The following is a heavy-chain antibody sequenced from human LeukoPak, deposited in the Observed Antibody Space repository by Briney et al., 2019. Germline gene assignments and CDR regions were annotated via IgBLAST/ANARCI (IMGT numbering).Heavy chain of an antibody. Sequence: GGSLRLSCAASGFTFSKYAVSWVRQAPGKGLEWVSAISGSDGNTFYADSVKGRFTISRDNSKNTLSLQMNSLRAEDTALYYCAKDVVVVAPTDYWGRGTLVTVSS. CDR1: GFTFSKYA. V-gene: IGHV3-23*01. CDR3: AKDVVVVAPTDY. CDR2: ISGSDGNT. J-gene: IGHJ4*02. D-gene: IGHD2-15*01.